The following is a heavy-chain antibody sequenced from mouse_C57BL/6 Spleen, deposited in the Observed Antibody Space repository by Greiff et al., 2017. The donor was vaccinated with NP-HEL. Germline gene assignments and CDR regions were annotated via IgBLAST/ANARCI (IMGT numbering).Heavy chain of an antibody. Sequence: QGQMQQSGPELVKPGASVKISCKASGYAFSSSWMNWVKQRPGKGREWIGRIYPGDGDTNYNGKFKGKATLTADKSSSTAYMQLSSLTSEDSAVYFCARFGFDYWGQGTTLTVSS. CDR2: IYPGDGDT. CDR3: ARFGFDY. CDR1: GYAFSSSW. J-gene: IGHJ2*01. V-gene: IGHV1-82*01.